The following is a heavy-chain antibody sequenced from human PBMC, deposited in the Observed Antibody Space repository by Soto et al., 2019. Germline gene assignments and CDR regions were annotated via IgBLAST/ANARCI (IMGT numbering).Heavy chain of an antibody. V-gene: IGHV3-64D*08. CDR3: VKEHQTVAYCGGDCAPYFDY. Sequence: GGSLRLSCSASGFTFSSYAMHWVRQAPGKGLEYVSAISSNGGSTYYADSVKGRFTISRDNSKNTLYLQMSSLRAEDTAVYYCVKEHQTVAYCGGDCAPYFDYWGQGTLVTVSS. CDR2: ISSNGGST. J-gene: IGHJ4*02. CDR1: GFTFSSYA. D-gene: IGHD2-21*02.